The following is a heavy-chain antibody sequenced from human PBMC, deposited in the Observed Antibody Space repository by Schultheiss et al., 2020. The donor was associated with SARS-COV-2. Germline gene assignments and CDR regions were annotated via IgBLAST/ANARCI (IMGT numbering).Heavy chain of an antibody. D-gene: IGHD5-12*01. CDR1: GFSLSTSGMC. CDR2: IDWDDDK. J-gene: IGHJ6*02. Sequence: SGPTLVKPTQTLTLTCTFSGFSLSTSGMCVSWIRQPPGKALEWLALIDWDDDKYYSTSLKTRLTISKDTSKNQVVLTMTNMDLVDTATYYCARNGYSGYYTYGMDVWGQGTTVTVSS. CDR3: ARNGYSGYYTYGMDV. V-gene: IGHV2-70*01.